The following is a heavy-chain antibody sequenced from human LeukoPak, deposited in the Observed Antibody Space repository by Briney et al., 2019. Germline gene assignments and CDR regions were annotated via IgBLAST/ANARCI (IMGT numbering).Heavy chain of an antibody. V-gene: IGHV4-59*01. D-gene: IGHD2-21*02. CDR3: ARAKYGGDNYYFDY. CDR2: IYYSGST. J-gene: IGHJ4*02. CDR1: GGSISSYY. Sequence: SETLSLTCTVSGGSISSYYWSWIRQPPGKGLEWIGYIYYSGSTNYNPSLKSRVTISVDTSKNQFSLKLSSVTAADTAVYYCARAKYGGDNYYFDYWGQGTLVTVSS.